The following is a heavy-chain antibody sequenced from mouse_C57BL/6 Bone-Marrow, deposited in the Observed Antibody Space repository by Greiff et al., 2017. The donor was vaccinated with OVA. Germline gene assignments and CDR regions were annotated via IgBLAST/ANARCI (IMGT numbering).Heavy chain of an antibody. CDR2: IDPSDSYT. CDR1: GYTFTSYW. CDR3: ARGAYSKNAMDY. D-gene: IGHD2-5*01. J-gene: IGHJ4*01. Sequence: VQLQQPGAELVKPGASVKLSCKASGYTFTSYWMQWVKQRPGQGLEWIGEIDPSDSYTNYNQKFKGKATLTVETSSSTAYMQLSSLTSEDSAVYYCARGAYSKNAMDYWGQGTSVTVSS. V-gene: IGHV1-50*01.